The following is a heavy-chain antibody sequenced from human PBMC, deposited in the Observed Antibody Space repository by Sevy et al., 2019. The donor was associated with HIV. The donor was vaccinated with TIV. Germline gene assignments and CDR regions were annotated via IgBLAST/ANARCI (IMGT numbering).Heavy chain of an antibody. CDR2: IESRSSNT. Sequence: GGSLRLSCAASGFTFSSYCMNWVRQAPGKGLEWVSYIESRSSNTYYAYSVTGRFTVSRDNAKNLLYVQMNSLRGEYTAVYDCAREGRYTYQGMDVWGQGTTVTVSS. J-gene: IGHJ6*02. V-gene: IGHV3-48*01. D-gene: IGHD3-9*01. CDR3: AREGRYTYQGMDV. CDR1: GFTFSSYC.